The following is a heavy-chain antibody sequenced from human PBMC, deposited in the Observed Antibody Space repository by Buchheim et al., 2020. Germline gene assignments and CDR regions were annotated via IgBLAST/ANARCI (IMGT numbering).Heavy chain of an antibody. CDR2: ISSSSSYI. CDR3: ARDEVVVAARYYYYGMDV. D-gene: IGHD2-15*01. J-gene: IGHJ6*02. CDR1: GFTFSSYS. Sequence: EVQLVESGGGLVKPGGSLRLSCAASGFTFSSYSMNWVRQAPGKGLEWVSSISSSSSYIYYADLVKGRFTIFRANAKNSLYLQMNSLRAEDTAVYYCARDEVVVAARYYYYGMDVWGQGTT. V-gene: IGHV3-21*01.